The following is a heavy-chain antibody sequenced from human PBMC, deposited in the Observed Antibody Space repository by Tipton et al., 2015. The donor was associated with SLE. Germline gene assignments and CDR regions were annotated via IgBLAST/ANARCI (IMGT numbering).Heavy chain of an antibody. V-gene: IGHV1-18*01. CDR3: ARDVPAAILYSYYNAMDV. Sequence: QSGPEVKKPGASVKVSCKASDYTFVSYDITWVRQAPGQGLEWMGWISADNGNTNYAQKFQGRVTMTTDASTNTAYMDLRSLRSDDTAVYYCARDVPAAILYSYYNAMDVWGQGTTVTVSS. CDR2: ISADNGNT. J-gene: IGHJ6*02. CDR1: DYTFVSYD. D-gene: IGHD2-2*01.